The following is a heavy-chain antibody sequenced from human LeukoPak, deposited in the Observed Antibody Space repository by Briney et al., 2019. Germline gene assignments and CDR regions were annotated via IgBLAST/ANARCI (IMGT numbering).Heavy chain of an antibody. CDR3: AKDKSRDDFCSGYYPY. CDR2: ISWDGGST. D-gene: IGHD3-3*01. J-gene: IGHJ4*02. CDR1: GFTFDDYA. Sequence: PGGSLRLSCAASGFTFDDYAMNWVRQAPGKGLEWVSLISWDGGSTYYADSVKGRFTISRDNSKNSLYLQMNSLRAEDTALYYCAKDKSRDDFCSGYYPYWGQGTLVTVSS. V-gene: IGHV3-43D*04.